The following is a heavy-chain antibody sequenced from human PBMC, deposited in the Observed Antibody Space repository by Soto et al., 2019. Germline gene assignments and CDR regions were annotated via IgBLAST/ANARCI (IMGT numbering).Heavy chain of an antibody. CDR2: INDSGDI. D-gene: IGHD3-10*01. Sequence: QVQLQQWGAGLLKPSETLSLTCAVYGGSFSGYQWSWIRQTPGKGLEWIGGINDSGDINYNPSLKSRVTMLVDSPKKQIALRLSSVTAADTAVYSCARGLLLWFGELSRRGGYYYYMDVWGKGTTVTVSS. CDR3: ARGLLLWFGELSRRGGYYYYMDV. V-gene: IGHV4-34*01. CDR1: GGSFSGYQ. J-gene: IGHJ6*03.